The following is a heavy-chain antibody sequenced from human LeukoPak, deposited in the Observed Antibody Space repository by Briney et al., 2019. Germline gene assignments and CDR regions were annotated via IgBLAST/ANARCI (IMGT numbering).Heavy chain of an antibody. J-gene: IGHJ4*02. CDR1: GFTFSNYA. Sequence: SGASLRLSCAASGFTFSNYAMSWVRQAPGKGLEWVSAIDGSGGSTYYADSVKGRFTISRDNPKNTLYLQMNSLRAEDTAVYYCAKWGDYDILTGYYDSDYWGQGTLITVSS. D-gene: IGHD3-9*01. V-gene: IGHV3-23*01. CDR2: IDGSGGST. CDR3: AKWGDYDILTGYYDSDY.